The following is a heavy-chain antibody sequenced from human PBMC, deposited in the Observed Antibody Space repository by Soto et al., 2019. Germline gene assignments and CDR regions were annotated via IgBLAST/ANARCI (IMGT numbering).Heavy chain of an antibody. CDR1: GYTFTSYG. V-gene: IGHV1-18*04. D-gene: IGHD2-2*02. J-gene: IGHJ4*02. CDR3: ARDQGYCSSTSCYKGLDY. CDR2: ISAYNGNT. Sequence: ASVKVSCKASGYTFTSYGISWVRQAPGQGIEWMGWISAYNGNTNYAQKLQGRVTMTTDTSTSTAYMELRSLRSDDTAVYYCARDQGYCSSTSCYKGLDYWGQGALVTVSS.